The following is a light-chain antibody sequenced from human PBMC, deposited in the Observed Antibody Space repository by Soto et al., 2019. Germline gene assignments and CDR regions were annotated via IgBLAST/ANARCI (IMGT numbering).Light chain of an antibody. CDR3: QQYGSSPPVPMYT. Sequence: EIVLTQSPGTLSLSPGERATLSCRASQSVSSSYLAWYQQKPGQAPRLLIYGASSRATGIPDRFSGSGSGTDFTLTISRLEPEDFAVYYCQQYGSSPPVPMYTFGQGTKLEIK. J-gene: IGKJ2*01. CDR2: GAS. CDR1: QSVSSSY. V-gene: IGKV3-20*01.